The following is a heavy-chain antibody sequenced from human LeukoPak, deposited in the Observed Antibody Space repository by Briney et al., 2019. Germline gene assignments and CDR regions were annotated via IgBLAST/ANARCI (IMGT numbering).Heavy chain of an antibody. CDR2: INHSGST. D-gene: IGHD2-15*01. CDR3: GRDYCSGGSCYIDY. J-gene: IGHJ4*02. Sequence: SETLSLTRAVYGGSFSGYYWSWIRQPPGKGLEWIGEINHSGSTNYNPSLKSRVTISVDTSKNQFSLKLSSVTAADTAVYYCGRDYCSGGSCYIDYWGQGTLVTVSS. V-gene: IGHV4-34*01. CDR1: GGSFSGYY.